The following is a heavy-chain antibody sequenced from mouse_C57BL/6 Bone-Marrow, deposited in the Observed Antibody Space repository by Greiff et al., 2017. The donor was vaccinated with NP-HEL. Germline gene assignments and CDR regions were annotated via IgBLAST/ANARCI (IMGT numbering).Heavy chain of an antibody. CDR2: IHPNSGST. Sequence: VQLQQPGAELVKPGASVKLSCKASGYTFTSYWMHWVKQRPGQGLEWIGMIHPNSGSTKYNEKFKSKATLTVDKSSSTAYMQLSSLTSEDSAVYYCARVLLYYFDYWGQGTTLTVSS. J-gene: IGHJ2*01. CDR1: GYTFTSYW. V-gene: IGHV1-64*01. CDR3: ARVLLYYFDY.